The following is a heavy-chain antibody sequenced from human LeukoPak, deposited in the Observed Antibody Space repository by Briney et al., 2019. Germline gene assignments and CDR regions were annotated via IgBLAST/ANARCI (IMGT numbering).Heavy chain of an antibody. CDR3: AKVRQWLDRDAFDI. CDR1: GFTFSSYG. Sequence: GGSLRLSCAASGFTFSSYGMHWVRQAPGKGPEWVAFIRYDGSNKYYADSVKGRFTISRDNSKNTLYLQMNSLRAEDTAVYYCAKVRQWLDRDAFDIWGQGTMVTVSS. J-gene: IGHJ3*02. D-gene: IGHD6-19*01. CDR2: IRYDGSNK. V-gene: IGHV3-30*02.